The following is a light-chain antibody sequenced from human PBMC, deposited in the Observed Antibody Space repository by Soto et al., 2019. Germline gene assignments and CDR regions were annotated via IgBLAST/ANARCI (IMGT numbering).Light chain of an antibody. J-gene: IGLJ2*01. CDR1: SSDVGGYNY. Sequence: ALTQPHSASGSPGQSVTISCTGTSSDVGGYNYVSWYQQHPGKAPKLMIYEVTKRPSGVPDRFSGSKSGNTASLTVSGLQAEDEADYYCSSYAGNNNVVFGGGTKLTVL. V-gene: IGLV2-8*01. CDR3: SSYAGNNNVV. CDR2: EVT.